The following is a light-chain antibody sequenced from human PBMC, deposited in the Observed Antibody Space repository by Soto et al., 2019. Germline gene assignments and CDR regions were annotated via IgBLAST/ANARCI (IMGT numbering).Light chain of an antibody. CDR3: QQLNSYPRT. CDR2: AAS. V-gene: IGKV1-9*01. CDR1: QGINSY. J-gene: IGKJ1*01. Sequence: DIQLTQSPSVLSASVGDRVTITCRASQGINSYLAWYQQKPGKVPKLLIYAASTLHSGVPSRFRGSGSGTEFTLTISSLQPEDFATYYCQQLNSYPRTFGQGTKVEIK.